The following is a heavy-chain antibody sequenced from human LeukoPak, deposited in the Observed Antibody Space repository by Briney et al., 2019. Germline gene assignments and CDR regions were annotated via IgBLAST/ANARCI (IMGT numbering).Heavy chain of an antibody. V-gene: IGHV1-18*01. CDR1: GYIFTNYG. D-gene: IGHD6-19*01. Sequence: AASVRVSCKASGYIFTNYGISWFRQAPGQGREWVTWISAYDGETKNAQKYQDRVTATTDTSTRTAYMELRSLTSDDTAVYYCGRDRPYRSGWYTDYWGQGTLVTVSS. CDR2: ISAYDGET. J-gene: IGHJ4*02. CDR3: GRDRPYRSGWYTDY.